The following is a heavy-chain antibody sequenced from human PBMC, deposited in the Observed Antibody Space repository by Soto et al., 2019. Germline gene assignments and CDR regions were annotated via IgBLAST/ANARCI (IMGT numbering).Heavy chain of an antibody. CDR1: GGSISSGDYY. Sequence: QVQLQESGPGLVKPSQTLSLTCTVSGGSISSGDYYWSWIRQPTGQGRVWIGYIYYSGSTDYNPSLKSRVTTSVDTSKNRFSLTLNCGTATDTAVYYCASRHSSPYLDYWGQGTLVTVSS. D-gene: IGHD6-13*01. V-gene: IGHV4-30-4*01. CDR2: IYYSGST. CDR3: ASRHSSPYLDY. J-gene: IGHJ4*02.